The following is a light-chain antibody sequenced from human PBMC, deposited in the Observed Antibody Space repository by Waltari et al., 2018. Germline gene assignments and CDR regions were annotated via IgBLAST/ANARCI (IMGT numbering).Light chain of an antibody. J-gene: IGKJ1*01. Sequence: EIVLTQSPGTLSLSPGEGATLSCRASQTVNTRYLAWYQQKPGQAPRLLIHGASTRATGIPDRFSGSGSGTDFTLTISRLEPEDVAVYYCQQYGRSSWTFGQGTKVDIK. CDR2: GAS. CDR1: QTVNTRY. V-gene: IGKV3-20*01. CDR3: QQYGRSSWT.